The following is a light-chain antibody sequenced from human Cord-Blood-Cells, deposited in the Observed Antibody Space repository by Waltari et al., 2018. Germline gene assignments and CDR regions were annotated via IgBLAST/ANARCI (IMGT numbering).Light chain of an antibody. CDR2: WAS. J-gene: IGKJ2*01. V-gene: IGKV4-1*01. CDR1: QSVLYSSNNKNY. Sequence: DIVMTQSPDSLAVSLGERATINCKSSQSVLYSSNNKNYLAWYQQKPGQPPKLLIYWASTRESVVPDRFSGSGSGTEFTLTISSLQAEDGGVYYCQQYYSTPYTVGQGTKLEIK. CDR3: QQYYSTPYT.